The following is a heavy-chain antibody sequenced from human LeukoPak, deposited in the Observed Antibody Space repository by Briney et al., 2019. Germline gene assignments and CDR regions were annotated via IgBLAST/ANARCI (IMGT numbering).Heavy chain of an antibody. CDR2: IYYSGST. Sequence: SETLSLICTVSGGFISSSSYFWGWIRQPPGKGLEWIGSIYYSGSTSYNTSLKSRVTISVDTSKNQFSLKLSSVTAADTAVYYCASPWSSEGFDYWGQGTLVTVSS. CDR1: GGFISSSSYF. J-gene: IGHJ4*02. CDR3: ASPWSSEGFDY. D-gene: IGHD6-19*01. V-gene: IGHV4-39*01.